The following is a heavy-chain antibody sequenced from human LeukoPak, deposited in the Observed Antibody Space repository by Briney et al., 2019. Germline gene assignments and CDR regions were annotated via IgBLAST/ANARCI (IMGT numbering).Heavy chain of an antibody. CDR3: ARGAGTMVYYIDV. V-gene: IGHV3-30*10. D-gene: IGHD1-7*01. CDR2: ISNDGSHE. J-gene: IGHJ6*03. CDR1: GFTFSTFP. Sequence: GGSLRLSCAASGFTFSTFPMHWVREAPGKGLQWVAVISNDGSHEYYRHSVKGRFTISRDNSKNTLFLQMNSLTIEDTAVYYCARGAGTMVYYIDVWGNGTTVTVSS.